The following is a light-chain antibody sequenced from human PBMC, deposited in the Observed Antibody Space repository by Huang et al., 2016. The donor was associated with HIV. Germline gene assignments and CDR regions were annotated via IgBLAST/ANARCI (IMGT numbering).Light chain of an antibody. Sequence: DIQMTQYPSSLSASVGDRVTITCRASQDIKNYLAWYQQKACQVPKLLIYAESSLQSGVPSRFSGSGSGTDFTLSITSLQPEDVAIYYCQKYDSVPRTFGQGTKVDIK. CDR3: QKYDSVPRT. J-gene: IGKJ1*01. CDR1: QDIKNY. V-gene: IGKV1-27*01. CDR2: AES.